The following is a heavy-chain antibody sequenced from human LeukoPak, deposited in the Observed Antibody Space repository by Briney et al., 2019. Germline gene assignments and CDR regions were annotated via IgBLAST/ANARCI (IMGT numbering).Heavy chain of an antibody. CDR2: ISPRSGDT. D-gene: IGHD3-10*01. V-gene: IGHV1-2*02. CDR1: GYTFTGKY. CDR3: ARGREIHGGSDTKLDDY. Sequence: ASVKVSCKASGYTFTGKYIHWVRQAPGQGLEWMGWISPRSGDTSYAQKFQGRVTMTRDTSINTVDMDLSGLTSDDTAVFYCARGREIHGGSDTKLDDYWGQGTLVTVSS. J-gene: IGHJ4*02.